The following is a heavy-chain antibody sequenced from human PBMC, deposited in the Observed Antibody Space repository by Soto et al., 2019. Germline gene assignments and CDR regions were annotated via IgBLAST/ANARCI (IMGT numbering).Heavy chain of an antibody. Sequence: EVQLVESGGGLVQPGRSLRLSCAASGFTFDDYAMSWVRQAPGKGLEWVSGIGASGDGTYYADSVKGRFIISRDNSKNTLHLQMNSLRAEDTAVYYCAVRKTGSYFDYWGQGTLVTVSS. V-gene: IGHV3-23*04. D-gene: IGHD1-26*01. CDR1: GFTFDDYA. CDR2: IGASGDGT. J-gene: IGHJ4*02. CDR3: AVRKTGSYFDY.